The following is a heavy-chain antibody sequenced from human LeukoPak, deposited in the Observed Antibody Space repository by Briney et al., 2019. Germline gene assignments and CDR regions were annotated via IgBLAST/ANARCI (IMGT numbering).Heavy chain of an antibody. CDR3: ARDRGTPDYYDTSGYDY. D-gene: IGHD3-22*01. Sequence: PSETLSLTCAVSGGSISSSNWWSWVRQPPGKGLEWIGEIYHSGSANYNPSLKSRVTISVDKSKNQFSLKLSSVTAADTAVYYCARDRGTPDYYDTSGYDYWGQGTLVTVSS. V-gene: IGHV4-4*02. CDR2: IYHSGSA. J-gene: IGHJ4*02. CDR1: GGSISSSNW.